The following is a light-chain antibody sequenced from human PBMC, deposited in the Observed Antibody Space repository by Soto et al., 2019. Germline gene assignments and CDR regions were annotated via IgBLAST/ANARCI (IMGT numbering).Light chain of an antibody. Sequence: QSVLTQPPSASGAPGQTVTISCSGRSSNIGSNYVYWYQQLPETAPRLLLYRADQRPSGIPDRFSCSKSGPSASLAISGLRSEDEAYYYCAAWDDTLSGLAFGGGTKLTVL. CDR3: AAWDDTLSGLA. V-gene: IGLV1-47*01. J-gene: IGLJ2*01. CDR2: RAD. CDR1: SSNIGSNY.